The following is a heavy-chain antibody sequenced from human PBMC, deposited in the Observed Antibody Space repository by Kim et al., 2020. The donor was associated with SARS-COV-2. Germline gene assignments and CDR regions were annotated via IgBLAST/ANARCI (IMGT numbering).Heavy chain of an antibody. CDR1: GGSISSGGYY. V-gene: IGHV4-31*03. CDR3: AREGDYGSGIDY. D-gene: IGHD3-10*01. Sequence: SETLSLTCTVSGGSISSGGYYWSWIRQHPGKGLEWIGYIYYSGSTYYNPSLKSRVTISVDTSKNQFSLKLSSVTAADTAVYYCAREGDYGSGIDYWGQGTLVTVSS. CDR2: IYYSGST. J-gene: IGHJ4*02.